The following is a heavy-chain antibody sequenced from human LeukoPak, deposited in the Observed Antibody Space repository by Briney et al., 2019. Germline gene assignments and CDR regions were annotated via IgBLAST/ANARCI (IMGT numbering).Heavy chain of an antibody. D-gene: IGHD5-24*01. J-gene: IGHJ4*02. Sequence: GGSLRLSCAASGFTFSSYAMHWVRQAPGKGLEWVAVISYDGSNKYYADSVKGRFTISRDNSKNTLYLQMSSLRVEDTAVYYCARIKGAGYNPEFWGQGTLVTVSS. CDR1: GFTFSSYA. CDR3: ARIKGAGYNPEF. CDR2: ISYDGSNK. V-gene: IGHV3-30*04.